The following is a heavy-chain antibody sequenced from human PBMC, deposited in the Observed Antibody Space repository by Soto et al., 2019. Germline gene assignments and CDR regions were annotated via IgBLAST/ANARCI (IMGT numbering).Heavy chain of an antibody. Sequence: SVKVSCKASGGTFSSYAISWVRQAPGQGLEWMGGIIPIFGTANYAQKFQGRVTITADESTSTAYMELSSLRSEDTAVYYCARDRPVYSSSWYFRFPDTTTTSSVSVGLDVWGQGTTVTVSS. V-gene: IGHV1-69*13. CDR2: IIPIFGTA. J-gene: IGHJ6*02. D-gene: IGHD6-13*01. CDR3: ARDRPVYSSSWYFRFPDTTTTSSVSVGLDV. CDR1: GGTFSSYA.